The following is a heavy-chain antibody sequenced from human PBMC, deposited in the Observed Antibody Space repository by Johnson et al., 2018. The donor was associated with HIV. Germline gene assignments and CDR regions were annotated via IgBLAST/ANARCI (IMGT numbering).Heavy chain of an antibody. CDR1: GFTSDDYA. J-gene: IGHJ3*02. CDR2: ISWNSGSI. V-gene: IGHV3-9*02. D-gene: IGHD6-13*01. CDR3: SIDMAPPSRIAAAASHAFDI. Sequence: EVQLVESGGGLVQPGRSLRLSCAASGFTSDDYAMHWVRQAPGKGLEWVSGISWNSGSIGYADSVKGRFTISRDNAKNSLYLQMTSLRAEDTALYYCSIDMAPPSRIAAAASHAFDIWGQGTMVTVSS.